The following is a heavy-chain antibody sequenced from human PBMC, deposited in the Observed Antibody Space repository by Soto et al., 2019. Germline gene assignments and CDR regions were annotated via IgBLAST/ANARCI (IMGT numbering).Heavy chain of an antibody. CDR3: ARLHCDSRNCVPLDP. D-gene: IGHD3-22*01. J-gene: IGHJ5*02. CDR2: IYYSGTS. CDR1: GGSISDDTYY. V-gene: IGHV4-39*01. Sequence: QLQLQESGPGLVKPSETLSLTCTVSGGSISDDTYYWGWIRQPPGKGLEWIGSIYYSGTSSYNPSLKSRVTMSVDTSKKQLSLRLSSVTAADTAVYYCARLHCDSRNCVPLDPWGQGNLVIVSS.